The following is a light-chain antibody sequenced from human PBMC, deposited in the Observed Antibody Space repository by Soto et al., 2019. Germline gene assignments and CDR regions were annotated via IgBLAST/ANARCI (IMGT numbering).Light chain of an antibody. CDR1: QGISSY. CDR3: QHWTDYSWT. Sequence: DIQMTQSPSSLSASVGDRVTITCRASQGISSYLAWYQQKLGKVPKLLISAASTLQSGVPSRFSGSGSGTEFTLTISSLQPDDFATYYCQHWTDYSWTFGQGTKVEVK. J-gene: IGKJ1*01. CDR2: AAS. V-gene: IGKV1-27*01.